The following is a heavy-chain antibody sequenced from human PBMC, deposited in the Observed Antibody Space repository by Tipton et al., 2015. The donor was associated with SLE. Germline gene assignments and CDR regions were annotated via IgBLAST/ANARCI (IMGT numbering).Heavy chain of an antibody. CDR3: ARVSPSTRYSFPFDF. CDR2: INHSGST. CDR1: GGPITSHVW. V-gene: IGHV4-4*02. J-gene: IGHJ4*02. Sequence: GLVKPSETLSLTCAVSGGPITSHVWWSWVRQPPGKGLEWIGEINHSGSTTYNPSLKNRVTISSHTSKNQFSLTLSSVTAADTAIYYCARVSPSTRYSFPFDFWGQGTLVTVSS. D-gene: IGHD2-21*01.